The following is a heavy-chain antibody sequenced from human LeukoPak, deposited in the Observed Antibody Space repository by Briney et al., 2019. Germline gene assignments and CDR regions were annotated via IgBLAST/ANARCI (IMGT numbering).Heavy chain of an antibody. CDR2: IYYSGST. D-gene: IGHD6-19*01. CDR3: ARAPAGPPYYYMDV. V-gene: IGHV4-59*01. J-gene: IGHJ6*03. CDR1: GDSMSRYY. Sequence: KPSETLSLTCTVSGDSMSRYYWSWIRRTPGKGLEWIGYIYYSGSTNYNPSLKSRITISVDTSKNQFSLKLSSVTAADTAVYYCARAPAGPPYYYMDVWGKGTTVTVSS.